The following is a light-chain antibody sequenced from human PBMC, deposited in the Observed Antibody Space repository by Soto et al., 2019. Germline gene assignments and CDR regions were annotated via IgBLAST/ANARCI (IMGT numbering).Light chain of an antibody. J-gene: IGLJ1*01. CDR2: DVS. CDR1: SSDVGGYNY. CDR3: SSYRTSNTRQIV. Sequence: QSALTQPASVSGSPGQSITISWTGTSSDVGGYNYVSWYQHHPGKAPKLMIYDVSNRPSGVSNRFSGSKSGNTASLSISGLQPEDEADYYCSSYRTSNTRQIVCGTGTKLTVL. V-gene: IGLV2-14*03.